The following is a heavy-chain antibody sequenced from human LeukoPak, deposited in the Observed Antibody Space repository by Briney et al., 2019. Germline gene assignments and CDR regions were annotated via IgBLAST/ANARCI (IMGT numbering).Heavy chain of an antibody. J-gene: IGHJ5*02. Sequence: PGEPLKISCKGSGYSFPSYRIGWVRQMPGKGLEWMGIIHPGDSDTRYSPSFQGQVTVSADKSISTAYLQWSSLKASDTAMYYCARVGATERPRWFDPRGQGTLVTVSS. V-gene: IGHV5-51*01. CDR3: ARVGATERPRWFDP. D-gene: IGHD1-26*01. CDR2: IHPGDSDT. CDR1: GYSFPSYR.